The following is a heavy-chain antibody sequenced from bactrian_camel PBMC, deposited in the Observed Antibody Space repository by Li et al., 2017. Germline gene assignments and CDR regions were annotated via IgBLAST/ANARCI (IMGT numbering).Heavy chain of an antibody. CDR2: ISSDGST. J-gene: IGHJ6*01. V-gene: IGHV3S56*01. Sequence: VQLVESGGGSVQAGGSLRLSCTASGFTFDDSTMGWYRQAPGDDCELVSTISSDGSTWYRDSVKGRFTISRENAKNTVYLQMNSLKPEDTGTYYCAAGSAVLGRWCQPRPQNFDYWGRGTQVTVS. CDR3: AAGSAVLGRWCQPRPQNFDY. D-gene: IGHD2*01. CDR1: GFTFDDST.